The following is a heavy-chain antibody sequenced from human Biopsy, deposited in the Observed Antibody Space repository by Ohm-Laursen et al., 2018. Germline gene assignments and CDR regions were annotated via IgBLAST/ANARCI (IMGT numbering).Heavy chain of an antibody. CDR1: GGSFTGHY. Sequence: SETLSLTCTVSGGSFTGHYWSWIQQPPGKGLEWIGHISYTGYTSYNASLKSRVTISVDTSRNHFSLRLSSLTAADTAVYYCARGSNDFGGLYFPRWGQGTLLTVSP. V-gene: IGHV4-59*11. D-gene: IGHD4-23*01. CDR3: ARGSNDFGGLYFPR. CDR2: ISYTGYT. J-gene: IGHJ4*02.